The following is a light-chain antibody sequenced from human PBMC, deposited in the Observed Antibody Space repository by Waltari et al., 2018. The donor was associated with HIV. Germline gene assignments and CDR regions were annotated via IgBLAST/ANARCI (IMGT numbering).Light chain of an antibody. Sequence: QSALTQPASVSGSLGQSITISCTGTSSDIGGYNYVSWYQQHPGKAPKLMIYDVSNRPLGISNRFSGSKSCNTASLTISGLQAEDEADYYCSSYTTSSTLVFGTGTKVTVL. CDR3: SSYTTSSTLV. V-gene: IGLV2-14*01. J-gene: IGLJ1*01. CDR1: SSDIGGYNY. CDR2: DVS.